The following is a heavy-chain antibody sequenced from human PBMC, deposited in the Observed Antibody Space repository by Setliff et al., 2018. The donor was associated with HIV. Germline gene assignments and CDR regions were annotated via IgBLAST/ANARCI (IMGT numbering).Heavy chain of an antibody. CDR2: VYTSGTT. CDR1: GGSIRSSDYY. CDR3: VRQGMADSSGWYAVGY. D-gene: IGHD6-19*01. J-gene: IGHJ4*02. V-gene: IGHV4-39*01. Sequence: SGTLSLTCSVSGGSIRSSDYYWGWIRQPPGKGLEWIGNVYTSGTTYYTPSLKSRVTISVDTSKTPFSLRLSSVTAADTAEYYGVRQGMADSSGWYAVGYWGQGTLVTVSS.